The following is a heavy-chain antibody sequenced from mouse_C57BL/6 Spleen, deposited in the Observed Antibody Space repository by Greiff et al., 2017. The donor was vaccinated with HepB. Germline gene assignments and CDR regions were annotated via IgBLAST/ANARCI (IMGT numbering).Heavy chain of an antibody. CDR1: GYTFTSYG. Sequence: QVQLQQSGAELARPGASVKLSCKASGYTFTSYGISWVKQRTGQGLEWIGEIYPRSGNTYYNEKFKGKATLTADKSSSTAYMELRSLTSEDSAVYFCARWGVTTRYCDYWGQGTTLTVSS. CDR2: IYPRSGNT. V-gene: IGHV1-81*01. CDR3: ARWGVTTRYCDY. D-gene: IGHD2-2*01. J-gene: IGHJ2*01.